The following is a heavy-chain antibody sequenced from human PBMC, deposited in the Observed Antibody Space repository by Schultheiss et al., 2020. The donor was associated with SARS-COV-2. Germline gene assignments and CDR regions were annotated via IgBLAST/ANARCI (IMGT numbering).Heavy chain of an antibody. CDR2: ISSSGSTI. V-gene: IGHV3-48*03. CDR1: GFTFSSYE. J-gene: IGHJ4*02. D-gene: IGHD5-24*01. CDR3: ATEMATTSYYFDY. Sequence: GGSLRLSCAASGFTFSSYEMNWVRQAPGKGLEWVSYISSSGSTIYYADSVKGRFTISRDNAKNSLYLQMNSLRAEDTAVYYCATEMATTSYYFDYWGQGTLVTVSS.